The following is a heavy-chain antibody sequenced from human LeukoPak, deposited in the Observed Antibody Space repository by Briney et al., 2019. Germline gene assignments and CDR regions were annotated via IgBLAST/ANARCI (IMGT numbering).Heavy chain of an antibody. J-gene: IGHJ3*02. CDR2: IYHSGST. D-gene: IGHD3-3*01. CDR1: GYSISSGYY. V-gene: IGHV4-38-2*01. CDR3: ARWDSGEWFHDAFDI. Sequence: SDTLSLTCGVSGYSISSGYYLGSIRQPPGKGLEWIGSIYHSGSTYYNPSLKSRVTISVDTSKNQFSLKLRSVTAADTALYYCARWDSGEWFHDAFDIWGQGTRVTVSS.